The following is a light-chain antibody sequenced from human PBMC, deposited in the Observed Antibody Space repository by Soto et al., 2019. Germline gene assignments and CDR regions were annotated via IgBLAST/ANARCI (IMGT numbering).Light chain of an antibody. J-gene: IGKJ1*01. Sequence: DIQMTQSPSTLPASLRDRFTITFLASHSISSYLNWYQQKPGKAPKLLIYAASSLQSGVPSRFSGSGSGTDFTLTISSLQPEDFATYYCQQSYSTPRTFGQGTKVDIK. CDR1: HSISSY. V-gene: IGKV1-39*01. CDR3: QQSYSTPRT. CDR2: AAS.